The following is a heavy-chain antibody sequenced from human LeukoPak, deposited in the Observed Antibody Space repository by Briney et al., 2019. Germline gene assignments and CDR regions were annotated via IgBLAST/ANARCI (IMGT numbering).Heavy chain of an antibody. D-gene: IGHD4-23*01. Sequence: PSETLSLTCTVSGGSISSYYWSWIRQPPGKGLEWIGYIYYSGSTNYNPSLKSRVTISVDTSKNQFSLKLSSVTAADTAVYYCARDQDNYGGNSGLDYWGQGTLVTVSS. J-gene: IGHJ4*02. CDR3: ARDQDNYGGNSGLDY. V-gene: IGHV4-59*01. CDR1: GGSISSYY. CDR2: IYYSGST.